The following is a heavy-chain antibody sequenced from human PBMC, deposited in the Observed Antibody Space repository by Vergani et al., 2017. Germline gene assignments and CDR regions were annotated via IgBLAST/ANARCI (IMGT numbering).Heavy chain of an antibody. CDR2: IDPSDSYT. V-gene: IGHV5-10-1*03. CDR3: ARHFSSASHFDY. D-gene: IGHD3-3*02. J-gene: IGHJ4*02. Sequence: EVQLVQSGAEVKKPGESLRISCQGSGYSFTTYWITWVRQMPGKGLEWMGRIDPSDSYTNYSPSFQGHVTISADKSSSTAYLQWSSLKASDPAMYYCARHFSSASHFDYWGQGTVVTVSS. CDR1: GYSFTTYW.